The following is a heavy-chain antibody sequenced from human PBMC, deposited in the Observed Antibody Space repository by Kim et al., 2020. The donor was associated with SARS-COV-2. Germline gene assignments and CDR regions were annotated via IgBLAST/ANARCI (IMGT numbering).Heavy chain of an antibody. Sequence: SETLSLTCAVYGGSFSGYYLSWIRQPPGKGLEWIGEINHSGSTNYNPSLKSRVTISVDTSKNQFSLKLSSVTAADTAVYYCSRGRYSSSWYGGSGWFVP. J-gene: IGHJ5*02. CDR3: SRGRYSSSWYGGSGWFVP. D-gene: IGHD6-13*01. V-gene: IGHV4-34*01. CDR2: INHSGST. CDR1: GGSFSGYY.